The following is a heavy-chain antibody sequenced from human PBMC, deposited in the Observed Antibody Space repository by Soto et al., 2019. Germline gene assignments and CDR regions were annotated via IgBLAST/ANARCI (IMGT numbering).Heavy chain of an antibody. CDR2: INHSGDS. D-gene: IGHD3-22*01. CDR3: ERRPSFTFLEVVQAPYYHYGMDV. J-gene: IGHJ6*02. V-gene: IGHV4-34*01. Sequence: SETLSLTCAVYGGSFSGYYWTWIRQPPGKGLEWIGEINHSGDSNYNPSLQSRLTISLDTSKNQFSLRLSSVTATDTAVYYCERRPSFTFLEVVQAPYYHYGMDVWGRGTTVTVSS. CDR1: GGSFSGYY.